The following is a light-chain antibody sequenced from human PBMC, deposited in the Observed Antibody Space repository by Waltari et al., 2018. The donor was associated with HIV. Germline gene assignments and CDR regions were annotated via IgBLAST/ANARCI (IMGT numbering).Light chain of an antibody. J-gene: IGKJ4*01. CDR2: GPS. CDR3: QQYGSSPRVT. CDR1: HSLATNY. Sequence: DIILTQSPGTLSLPPGERASLSCRASHSLATNYLAWYQHKRGQAPRLLVYGPSNRATGIPDRFSGSGSGTDFVLTISRLEAEDFAIYYCQQYGSSPRVTFGGGTKVDIK. V-gene: IGKV3-20*01.